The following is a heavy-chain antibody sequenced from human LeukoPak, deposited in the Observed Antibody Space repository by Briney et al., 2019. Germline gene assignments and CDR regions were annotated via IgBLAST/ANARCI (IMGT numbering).Heavy chain of an antibody. CDR1: GFTFSSYW. CDR3: AREMGSSGWYVDNWFDP. V-gene: IGHV3-7*01. J-gene: IGHJ5*02. Sequence: GGSLRLSCAASGFTFSSYWMSWVRQAPGKGLEWVANIKQDGSEKYYVDSVKGRFTISRDNAKNSLYLQMNSLRAEDTAVYYCAREMGSSGWYVDNWFDPWGQGTLVTVSS. CDR2: IKQDGSEK. D-gene: IGHD6-19*01.